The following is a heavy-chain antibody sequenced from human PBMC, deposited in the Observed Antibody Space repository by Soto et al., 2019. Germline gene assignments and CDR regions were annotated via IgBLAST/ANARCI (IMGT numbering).Heavy chain of an antibody. CDR2: ISGSGGST. CDR1: GFTFSTYA. D-gene: IGHD6-13*01. J-gene: IGHJ6*02. Sequence: PGGSRRLSCAASGFTFSTYAMGWVLQAPGKGLEWVSAISGSGGSTYYANSWRGRFTISIANSKNTLSLQMNSVRAEDTAVYYCAKRKGIARTAAGTGCYYGMDVWGQGTTVTVSS. V-gene: IGHV3-23*01. CDR3: AKRKGIARTAAGTGCYYGMDV.